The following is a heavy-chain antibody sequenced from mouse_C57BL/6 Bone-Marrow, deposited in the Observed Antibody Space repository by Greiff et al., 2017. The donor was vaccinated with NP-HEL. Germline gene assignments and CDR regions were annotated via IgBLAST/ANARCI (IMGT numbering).Heavy chain of an antibody. CDR1: GYAFTNYL. V-gene: IGHV1-54*01. J-gene: IGHJ1*03. Sequence: VQLQQSGAELVRPGTSVKVSCKASGYAFTNYLIEWVKQRPGQGLEWIGVINPGSGGTNYNEKFKGKATLTADKSSSTAYMQLSSLTSEDSAVYFCARVGGYFDVWGTGTTVTVSP. D-gene: IGHD4-1*01. CDR3: ARVGGYFDV. CDR2: INPGSGGT.